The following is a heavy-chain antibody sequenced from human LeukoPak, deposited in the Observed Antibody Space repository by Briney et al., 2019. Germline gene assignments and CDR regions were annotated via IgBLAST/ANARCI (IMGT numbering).Heavy chain of an antibody. CDR3: AKVSTVTDFDY. J-gene: IGHJ4*02. D-gene: IGHD4-17*01. Sequence: GGSLRLSCAASGFTFSSNAMSWVRQAPGKGLEWVSAVSGSGGSTYYADSVKGRFTISRDNSKNTLYLQMNSLRAEDTAVYYCAKVSTVTDFDYWGQGNLVTVSS. CDR2: VSGSGGST. V-gene: IGHV3-23*01. CDR1: GFTFSSNA.